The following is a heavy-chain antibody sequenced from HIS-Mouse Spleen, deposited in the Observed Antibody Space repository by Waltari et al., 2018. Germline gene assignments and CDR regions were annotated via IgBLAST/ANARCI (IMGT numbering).Heavy chain of an antibody. CDR1: GFTFSSYG. V-gene: IGHV3-30*18. CDR3: AKDKHHAFDY. J-gene: IGHJ4*02. Sequence: QVQLVESGGGVVKPGRSLRLSCAASGFTFSSYGMHWVRQAPGKGLEWVAVISYDGSNKYYADSVKGRFTISRDNSKNMLYLQMNSLRAEDTAVYYCAKDKHHAFDYWGQGTLVTVSS. CDR2: ISYDGSNK.